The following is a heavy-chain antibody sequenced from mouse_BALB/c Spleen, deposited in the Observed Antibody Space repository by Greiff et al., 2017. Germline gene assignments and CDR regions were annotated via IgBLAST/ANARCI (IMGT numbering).Heavy chain of an antibody. CDR3: ARHNYYGSSLDY. CDR1: GFSLTSYG. Sequence: VQRVESGPGLVQPSQSLSITCTVSGFSLTSYGVHWVRQSPGKGLEWLGVIWSGGSTDYNAAFISRLSISKDNSKSQVFFKMNSLQANDTAIYYCARHNYYGSSLDYWGQGTTLTVSS. D-gene: IGHD1-1*01. V-gene: IGHV2-2*02. J-gene: IGHJ2*01. CDR2: IWSGGST.